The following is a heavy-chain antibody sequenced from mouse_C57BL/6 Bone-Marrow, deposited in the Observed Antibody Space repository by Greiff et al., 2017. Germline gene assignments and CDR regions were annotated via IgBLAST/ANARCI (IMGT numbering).Heavy chain of an antibody. V-gene: IGHV3-6*01. D-gene: IGHD1-1*01. CDR3: ARESHYYGSSSYYFDY. Sequence: VQLKESGPGLVKPSQSLSLTCSVTGYSITSGYYWNWIRQFPGNKLEWMGYISYDGSNNYNPSLKNRISITRDTSKNQFFLKLNSVTTEDTATYYCARESHYYGSSSYYFDYWGQGTTLTVSS. J-gene: IGHJ2*01. CDR1: GYSITSGYY. CDR2: ISYDGSN.